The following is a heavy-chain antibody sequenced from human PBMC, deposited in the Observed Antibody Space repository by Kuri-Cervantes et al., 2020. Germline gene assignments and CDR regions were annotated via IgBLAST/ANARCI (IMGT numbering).Heavy chain of an antibody. CDR2: IYSGGST. V-gene: IGHV3-53*01. D-gene: IGHD6-19*01. Sequence: GESLKISCAASGFTVSSNYMSWVRQAPGKGLEWVSVIYSGGSTYYADSVKGRFTISRDNAKNSLYLQMNGLRAEDTAVYYCARDGVAVAGTRGGGDYWGQGTLVTVSS. J-gene: IGHJ4*02. CDR1: GFTVSSNY. CDR3: ARDGVAVAGTRGGGDY.